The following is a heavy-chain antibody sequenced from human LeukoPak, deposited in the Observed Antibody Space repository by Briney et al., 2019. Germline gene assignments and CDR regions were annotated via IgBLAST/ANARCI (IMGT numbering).Heavy chain of an antibody. D-gene: IGHD2-21*01. V-gene: IGHV3-11*01. CDR1: EFTFSDYY. CDR3: VREAKMTNIL. CDR2: ISRSSGTI. Sequence: NPGGSLRLSLAASEFTFSDYYMTWIRQAPGKGLEWVSHISRSSGTIYYADSVQGRFTVSRDNGKKSLYLQMSYLRAEDTAVYYCVREAKMTNILWGQGTLVTVSS. J-gene: IGHJ4*02.